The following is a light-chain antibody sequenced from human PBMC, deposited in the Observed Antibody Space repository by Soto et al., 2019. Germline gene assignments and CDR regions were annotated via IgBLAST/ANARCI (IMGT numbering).Light chain of an antibody. CDR1: QSVGTN. J-gene: IGKJ4*01. CDR3: QQYNNWPPLT. V-gene: IGKV3-15*01. CDR2: GAS. Sequence: EIVMTQSPATLSVSPGERATLSCRASQSVGTNLAWYQQKPGQAPRLLIYGASTRATGVPARFSGSGSGTEFTLTISRLQSEDFAVYYCQQYNNWPPLTFGGGTTVDIK.